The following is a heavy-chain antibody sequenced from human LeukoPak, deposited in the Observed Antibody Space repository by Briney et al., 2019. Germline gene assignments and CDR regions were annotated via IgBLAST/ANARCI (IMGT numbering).Heavy chain of an antibody. D-gene: IGHD5-24*01. J-gene: IGHJ4*02. CDR2: IYYSGST. CDR3: ARARAGEMATSFDY. Sequence: SQTLSLTCTVSGGSISSGGYYWSWIRQHPGKGLEWIRYIYYSGSTYYNPSLKSRVTISVGTSKNQFSLKLSSVTAADTAVYYWARARAGEMATSFDYWGQGTPVTVSS. CDR1: GGSISSGGYY. V-gene: IGHV4-31*03.